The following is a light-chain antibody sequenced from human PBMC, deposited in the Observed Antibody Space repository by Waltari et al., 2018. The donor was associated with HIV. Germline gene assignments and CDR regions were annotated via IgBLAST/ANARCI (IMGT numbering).Light chain of an antibody. CDR1: NSNLGNNY. Sequence: QSILTQPPSVSAAPGQKVTISCSGDNSNLGNNYVSWYQQVPGRAPRLLIYDNEKRPSGIPDRFSASKAGMSATLDIAGLQIVDEADYYCGTWDSSLSLYVFGTGTTVAVL. J-gene: IGLJ1*01. CDR2: DNE. V-gene: IGLV1-51*01. CDR3: GTWDSSLSLYV.